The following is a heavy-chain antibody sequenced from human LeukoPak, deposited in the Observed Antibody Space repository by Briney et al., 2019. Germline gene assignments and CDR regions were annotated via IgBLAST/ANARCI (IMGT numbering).Heavy chain of an antibody. V-gene: IGHV1-24*01. J-gene: IGHJ6*02. D-gene: IGHD3-10*01. CDR3: ATESAVMVRGYYYYGMDV. CDR2: FDPEDGET. CDR1: GYTLTELS. Sequence: ASVKVSCTVSGYTLTELSMHWVRQAPGKGLEWMGGFDPEDGETIYAQKFQGRVTMTEDTSTDTAYMELSSLRSEDTAVYYCATESAVMVRGYYYYGMDVWGQGTTVTVSS.